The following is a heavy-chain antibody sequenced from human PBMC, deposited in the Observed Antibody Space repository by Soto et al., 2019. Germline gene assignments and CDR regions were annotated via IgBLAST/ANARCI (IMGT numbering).Heavy chain of an antibody. CDR3: ARLGGSGDCSSTSCYDPYYYGMDV. Sequence: ASVKVSCKASGYTFTSYYMHWVRQAPGQGLEWMGIINPSGGSTNYAQKFQGRVTMTRDTSTSTVYMELSSLRSDDTAVYYCARLGGSGDCSSTSCYDPYYYGMDVWGQGTTVTVSS. V-gene: IGHV1-46*01. D-gene: IGHD2-2*01. CDR2: INPSGGST. CDR1: GYTFTSYY. J-gene: IGHJ6*02.